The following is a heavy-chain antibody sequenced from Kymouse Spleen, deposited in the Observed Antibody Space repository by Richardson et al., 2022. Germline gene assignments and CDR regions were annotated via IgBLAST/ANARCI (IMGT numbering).Heavy chain of an antibody. CDR2: ISSSSSYI. Sequence: EVQLVESGGGLVKPGGSLRLSCAASGFTFSSYSMNWVRQAPGKGLEWVSSISSSSSYIYYADSVKGRFTISRDNAKNSLYLQMNSLRAEDTAVYYCARDIVVVVAATDYFDYWGQGTLVTVSS. J-gene: IGHJ4*02. D-gene: IGHD2-15*01. CDR1: GFTFSSYS. CDR3: ARDIVVVVAATDYFDY. V-gene: IGHV3-21*03.